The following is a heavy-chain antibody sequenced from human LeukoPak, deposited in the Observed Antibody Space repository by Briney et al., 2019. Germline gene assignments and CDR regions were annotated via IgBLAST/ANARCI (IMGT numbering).Heavy chain of an antibody. J-gene: IGHJ4*02. CDR2: IYHSGST. D-gene: IGHD2/OR15-2a*01. CDR1: GGSISSYY. CDR3: ARGDYFYYFDY. Sequence: SETLSLTCTVSGGSISSYYWTWIRQPPGKGLEWIGYIYHSGSTNYNPSFKSRVTISVDTSKNQFSLKLTSVTAADTAVYSCARGDYFYYFDYWGQGTLVTVSS. V-gene: IGHV4-59*01.